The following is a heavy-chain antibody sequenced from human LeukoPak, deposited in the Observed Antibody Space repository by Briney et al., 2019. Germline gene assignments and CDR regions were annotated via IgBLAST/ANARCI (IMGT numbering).Heavy chain of an antibody. D-gene: IGHD2-15*01. J-gene: IGHJ5*01. CDR2: VYHNGHS. CDR1: GGSFSDNY. Sequence: PSETLSLTCNVSGGSFSDNYWNWIRQLPGKGLEWIGYVYHNGHSDYNPSLKSRVTISVDTSTNQFSLKMISVTAADTAVYYCASLGYSSGWLDSWGHGSLVIVSS. CDR3: ASLGYSSGWLDS. V-gene: IGHV4-59*01.